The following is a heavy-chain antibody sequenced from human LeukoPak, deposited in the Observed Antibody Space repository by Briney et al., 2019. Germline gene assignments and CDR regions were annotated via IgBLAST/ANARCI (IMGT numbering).Heavy chain of an antibody. J-gene: IGHJ4*02. V-gene: IGHV3-30*04. CDR3: AKDPYDFWSGYDY. CDR2: MSYDGSQT. D-gene: IGHD3-3*01. CDR1: GLTFSSYA. Sequence: GGSLRLSCVVSGLTFSSYAFHWVRQAPGKGLDWVAIMSYDGSQTYYADSVKGRFTISRDNSKNTLYLQMNSLRAEDTAVYYCAKDPYDFWSGYDYWGQGTLVTVSS.